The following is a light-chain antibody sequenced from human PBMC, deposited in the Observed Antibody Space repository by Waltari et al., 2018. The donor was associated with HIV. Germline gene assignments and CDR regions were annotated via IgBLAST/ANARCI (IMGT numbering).Light chain of an antibody. CDR2: KAS. V-gene: IGKV1-5*03. CDR1: KSISNW. CDR3: QQYNSYPYT. J-gene: IGKJ2*01. Sequence: DILMTQSPSTLSASVGDRVTITCRASKSISNWLAWYHQKQGKAPKLLIYKASSLESGVPSRFSGSGSGTEFTLTISSLQPDDLATYYCQQYNSYPYTFGQGTKLEIK.